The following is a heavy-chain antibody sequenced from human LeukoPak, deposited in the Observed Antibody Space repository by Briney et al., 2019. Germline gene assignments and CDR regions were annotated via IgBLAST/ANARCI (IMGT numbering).Heavy chain of an antibody. J-gene: IGHJ4*02. CDR3: GRRSDGGWYDS. V-gene: IGHV2-70*11. CDR1: GFSLSTSGMC. D-gene: IGHD3-16*01. CDR2: IDWDDDK. Sequence: SGPTLVNPTQTLTLTCTFSGFSLSTSGMCVSWIRQPPGKDLEWLARIDWDDDKHYSTSLKTRLTISKDTSKNQVVLTMTNMDPVDTATYYCGRRSDGGWYDSWGQGTLVTVSS.